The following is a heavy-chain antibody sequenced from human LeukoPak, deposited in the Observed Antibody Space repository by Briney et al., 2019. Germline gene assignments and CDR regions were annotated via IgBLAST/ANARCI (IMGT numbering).Heavy chain of an antibody. V-gene: IGHV4-39*01. J-gene: IGHJ3*01. CDR1: GGSTSSTSYY. Sequence: SETLSLTCAVSGGSTSSTSYYWPWIRQPPGKGLEWIGTIYYSGSTYHNPSLKSRVTLSVDTSRNQFSLRLSSVDAADTAVYYCAKAGVRYFDSSGLYAFDFWGQGTTVTVSS. D-gene: IGHD3-22*01. CDR2: IYYSGST. CDR3: AKAGVRYFDSSGLYAFDF.